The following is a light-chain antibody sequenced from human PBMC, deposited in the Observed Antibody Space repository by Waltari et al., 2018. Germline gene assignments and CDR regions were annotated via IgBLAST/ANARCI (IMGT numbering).Light chain of an antibody. CDR3: GTWDSSVPVGDFV. CDR1: SSNIGNKF. CDR2: HNK. V-gene: IGLV1-51*01. Sequence: QSVLTQPPSVSAAPGQKVTISCSGSSSNIGNKFVSWYQQVPGTAPKLLIYHNKKRPARFPDRFPGSKSGTSATLGITGLQTGDEADYYCGTWDSSVPVGDFVFGTGTRVTVL. J-gene: IGLJ1*01.